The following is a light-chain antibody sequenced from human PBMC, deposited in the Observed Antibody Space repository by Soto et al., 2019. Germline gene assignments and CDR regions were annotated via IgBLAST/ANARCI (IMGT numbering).Light chain of an antibody. J-gene: IGKJ4*01. V-gene: IGKV3-11*01. CDR2: TSS. Sequence: VLTQSPATLSLSPGERATLSCRASQSISSFSAWYQQKPGQAPRLLIYTSSTLQSGVPSRFSGSASGTDFTLTISSLQPEDVATYYCQKHDNAPLTFGGGTKVEIK. CDR1: QSISSF. CDR3: QKHDNAPLT.